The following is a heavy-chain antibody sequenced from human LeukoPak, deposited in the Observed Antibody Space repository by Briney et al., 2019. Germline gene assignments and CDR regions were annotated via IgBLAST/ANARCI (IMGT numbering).Heavy chain of an antibody. CDR1: GFILSNNY. D-gene: IGHD7-27*01. Sequence: PGGSLRLSCAASGFILSNNYMTWVRQAPAKGLEWVAVVYSGGVTSYADSVKGRFTISRDKSKNTLYLQMNSLRDEDTAVYYCARDPGAWYYDCWGQGALVTVSS. CDR3: ARDPGAWYYDC. CDR2: VYSGGVT. J-gene: IGHJ4*02. V-gene: IGHV3-53*01.